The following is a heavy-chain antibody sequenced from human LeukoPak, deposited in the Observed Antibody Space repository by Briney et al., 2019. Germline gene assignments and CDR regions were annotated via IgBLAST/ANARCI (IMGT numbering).Heavy chain of an antibody. CDR2: ISGSGRST. CDR3: AKGPLYSGSYPAPFDY. Sequence: TGGSLRLSCAASGFTFSSYAMSWVRQAPGKGLEWVSSISGSGRSTYYADSVKGRFTISRDNSKNTLYLQMNSLRAEDTAVYYCAKGPLYSGSYPAPFDYWGQGTLVTVSS. V-gene: IGHV3-23*01. CDR1: GFTFSSYA. J-gene: IGHJ4*02. D-gene: IGHD1-26*01.